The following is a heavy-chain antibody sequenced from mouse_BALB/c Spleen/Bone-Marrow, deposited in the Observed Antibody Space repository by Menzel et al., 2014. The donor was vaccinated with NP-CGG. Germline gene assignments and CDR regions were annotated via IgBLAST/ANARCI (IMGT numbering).Heavy chain of an antibody. CDR3: ARFDYYGSSYFDV. Sequence: EVQLVESGGGLVKPGGSLKLSCAASGFTFSDYYMYWVRQTPEKRLEWVATISDGGSYTYYPDSVKGRFTISRDNAKNNLYLQMSSLKSEDTAMYYCARFDYYGSSYFDVWGAGTTVTVSS. V-gene: IGHV5-4*02. CDR1: GFTFSDYY. J-gene: IGHJ1*01. CDR2: ISDGGSYT. D-gene: IGHD1-1*01.